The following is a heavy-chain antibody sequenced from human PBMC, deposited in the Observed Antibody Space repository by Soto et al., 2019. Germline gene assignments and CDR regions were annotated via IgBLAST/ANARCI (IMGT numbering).Heavy chain of an antibody. CDR2: IYWDDDK. D-gene: IGHD2-15*01. CDR1: GFSLSTSGVG. V-gene: IGHV2-5*02. J-gene: IGHJ4*02. Sequence: SGPTLVNPTQTLTLTCTFSGFSLSTSGVGVGWIRQPPGKALEWLALIYWDDDKRYSPSLKSGLTITKDTSKNQVVLTMTNMDPVHTSRYHCAHRQVGSCHVGDWGQGTRDTVSS. CDR3: AHRQVGSCHVGD.